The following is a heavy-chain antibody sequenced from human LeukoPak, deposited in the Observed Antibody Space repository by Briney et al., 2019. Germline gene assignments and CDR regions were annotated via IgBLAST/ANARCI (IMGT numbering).Heavy chain of an antibody. Sequence: PGGSLRLSCAASGFTFSHHGMHWVRQAPGKGLEWVAVISYDGSNKYYADSVKGRFTISRDNSKNTLYLQMNSLRAEDTAVYYCAKDHGSSGSLDYWGQGTLVTVSS. J-gene: IGHJ4*02. CDR1: GFTFSHHG. D-gene: IGHD6-19*01. CDR3: AKDHGSSGSLDY. CDR2: ISYDGSNK. V-gene: IGHV3-30*18.